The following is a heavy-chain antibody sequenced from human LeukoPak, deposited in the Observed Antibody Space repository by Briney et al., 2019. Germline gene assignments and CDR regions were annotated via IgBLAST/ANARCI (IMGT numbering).Heavy chain of an antibody. CDR1: GGSFSGYY. J-gene: IGHJ4*02. V-gene: IGHV4-34*01. CDR3: ARWAVGATFDY. Sequence: SETLSLTCAVYGGSFSGYYWNWICQPPGKGLEWIGEINHSGSTNYNPSLKSRVTISVDTSKNQFSLKLSSVTAADTAVYYCARWAVGATFDYWGQGTLVTVSS. CDR2: INHSGST. D-gene: IGHD1-26*01.